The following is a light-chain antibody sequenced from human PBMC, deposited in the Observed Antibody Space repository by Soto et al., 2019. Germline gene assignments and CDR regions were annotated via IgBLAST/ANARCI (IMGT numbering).Light chain of an antibody. CDR3: SSYTSASTLV. V-gene: IGLV2-14*03. J-gene: IGLJ1*01. CDR1: SSDIGRYNY. Sequence: QSVLTQPASVSGSPGQSITISCTGSSSDIGRYNYVSWYQQLPGKAPKLMIYEVSNRPSGVSNRFSGSKSGNTASLSISGLQTEDEADYYCSSYTSASTLVFGTGTKVTVL. CDR2: EVS.